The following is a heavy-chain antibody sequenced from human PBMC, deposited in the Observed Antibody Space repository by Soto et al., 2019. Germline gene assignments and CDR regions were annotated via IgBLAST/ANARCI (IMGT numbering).Heavy chain of an antibody. CDR2: IYYSGST. J-gene: IGHJ3*02. CDR3: ARRYSSAFDI. V-gene: IGHV4-59*08. CDR1: GGSISRYY. Sequence: PETLSLTCTVSGGSISRYYWSWIRQPPGKGLEWIGYIYYSGSTNYNPSLKSRVTISVDTSKNQFSLKLSSVTAADTAVYYCARRYSSAFDIWGQGTMVTVS. D-gene: IGHD6-13*01.